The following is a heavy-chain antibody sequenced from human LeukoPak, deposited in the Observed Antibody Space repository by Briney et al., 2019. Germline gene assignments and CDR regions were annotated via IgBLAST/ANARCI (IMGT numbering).Heavy chain of an antibody. CDR2: IWYDGSNK. D-gene: IGHD3-22*01. V-gene: IGHV3-33*01. CDR3: ARDLHDSSGYSLDY. CDR1: GFTFSSYG. Sequence: PGRSLRLSCAASGFTFSSYGMHWVRQAPGKGPERVAVIWYDGSNKYYADSVKGRFTISRDNSKNTLYLQMTSLRAEDTAVYYCARDLHDSSGYSLDYWGQGTLVTVSS. J-gene: IGHJ4*02.